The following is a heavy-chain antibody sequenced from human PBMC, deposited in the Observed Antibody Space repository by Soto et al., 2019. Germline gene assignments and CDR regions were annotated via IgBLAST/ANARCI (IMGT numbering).Heavy chain of an antibody. J-gene: IGHJ3*02. CDR3: AKDGRYSSSWRHDAFDI. CDR1: GFTFSSYA. V-gene: IGHV3-23*01. CDR2: ISGSGGST. Sequence: EVQLLESGGGLVQPGGSLRLSCAASGFTFSSYAMSWVRQAPGKGLEWVSAISGSGGSTYYADSVKGRFTISRDNSKNTLYLQVNSLRAEDTAVYYCAKDGRYSSSWRHDAFDIWGQGTMVTVSS. D-gene: IGHD6-13*01.